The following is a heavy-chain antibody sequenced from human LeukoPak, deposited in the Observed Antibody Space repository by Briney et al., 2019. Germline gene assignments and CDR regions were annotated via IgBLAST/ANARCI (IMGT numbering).Heavy chain of an antibody. V-gene: IGHV1-2*02. CDR3: ATGFMAYDRSGYYDDAFDI. CDR1: GYTFTDYY. D-gene: IGHD3-22*01. CDR2: INPNSGHT. J-gene: IGHJ3*02. Sequence: ASVKVSCKASGYTFTDYYIHWVRQAPGQGLEWMGWINPNSGHTNYAQKFQGRVAMTRDTSISTAYRELSRLRSDDTAVYYCATGFMAYDRSGYYDDAFDIWGQGTMVTVSS.